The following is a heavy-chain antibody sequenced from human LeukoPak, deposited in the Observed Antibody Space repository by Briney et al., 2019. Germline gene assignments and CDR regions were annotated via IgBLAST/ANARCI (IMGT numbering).Heavy chain of an antibody. V-gene: IGHV3-49*03. Sequence: PGGSLRLSCAASGFTFSSYAMSWFRQAPGKGLEWVGFIRSNAYGGTTEYAASVKGRFAISRDDSSSIVYLQMNSLKTEDTAVYYCTRDAPTGRLIYWGQGTLVTVSS. CDR2: IRSNAYGGTT. J-gene: IGHJ4*02. CDR3: TRDAPTGRLIY. CDR1: GFTFSSYA. D-gene: IGHD1-1*01.